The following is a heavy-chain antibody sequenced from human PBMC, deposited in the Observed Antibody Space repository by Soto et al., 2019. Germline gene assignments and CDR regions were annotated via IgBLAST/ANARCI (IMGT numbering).Heavy chain of an antibody. CDR2: MNPTSGNT. V-gene: IGHV1-8*01. Sequence: QVQLVQSGAEVKKPGASVKVSCKASGYTFTSYDINWVRQATGQGIEWMGWMNPTSGNTGYAQKFQGRVTMTRNTAISTAYMELSSLRSEDTAVYYCARGRTIFGVVIMGYWVQGTLVTVSS. J-gene: IGHJ4*02. CDR1: GYTFTSYD. D-gene: IGHD3-3*01. CDR3: ARGRTIFGVVIMGY.